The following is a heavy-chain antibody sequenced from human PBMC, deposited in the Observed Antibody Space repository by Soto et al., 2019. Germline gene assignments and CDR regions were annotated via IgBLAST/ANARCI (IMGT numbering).Heavy chain of an antibody. J-gene: IGHJ4*02. V-gene: IGHV3-74*01. CDR1: GFTFSSYW. Sequence: GGSLRLSCAASGFTFSSYWMHWVRQAPGKGLVWVSRINGDGSATNYADSVKGRFTISRDNAKNTLHLQMNSLRAEDTALYYCARREATDGVLDFWGQGTLVTVYS. D-gene: IGHD1-26*01. CDR2: INGDGSAT. CDR3: ARREATDGVLDF.